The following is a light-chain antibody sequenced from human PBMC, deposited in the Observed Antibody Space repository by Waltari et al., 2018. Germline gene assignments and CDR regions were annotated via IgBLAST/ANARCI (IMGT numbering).Light chain of an antibody. CDR2: DVT. J-gene: IGLJ1*01. Sequence: QSALTQPTSVSGSPGQSITISCTGTSSDVGNYDYVSWYQQHPGKAPKLMIYDVTNRPSGVSNRFPGSKSGNTASLTISGLQAQDEADYYCSSYTTSATLVFGTGTKVTVL. CDR1: SSDVGNYDY. CDR3: SSYTTSATLV. V-gene: IGLV2-14*03.